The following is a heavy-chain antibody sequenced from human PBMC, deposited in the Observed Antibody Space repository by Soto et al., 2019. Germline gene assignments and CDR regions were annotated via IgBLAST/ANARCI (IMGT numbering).Heavy chain of an antibody. CDR2: ISGSGGST. D-gene: IGHD5-12*01. Sequence: VGSLRLSCAASGFTFSSYAMSWVRQAPGKGLEWVSAISGSGGSTYYADSVKGRFTISRDNSKNTLYLQMNSLRAEDTAVYYCANEDGYNEAFDYWGQGTLVTVSS. CDR3: ANEDGYNEAFDY. J-gene: IGHJ4*02. V-gene: IGHV3-23*01. CDR1: GFTFSSYA.